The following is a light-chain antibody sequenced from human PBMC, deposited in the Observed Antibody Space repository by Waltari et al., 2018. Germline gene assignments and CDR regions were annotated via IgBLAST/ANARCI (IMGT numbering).Light chain of an antibody. Sequence: DIHLTQSPSTLSASVGDRVTITCRASQNIDTWLAWYQQKPGKATKLLIYKASYLQSGVPSRFSGRGSGTEFTLTIDSLQPDDFATYHCQQYNSYSCGFGPGTTVDLK. CDR3: QQYNSYSCG. V-gene: IGKV1-5*03. CDR1: QNIDTW. CDR2: KAS. J-gene: IGKJ3*01.